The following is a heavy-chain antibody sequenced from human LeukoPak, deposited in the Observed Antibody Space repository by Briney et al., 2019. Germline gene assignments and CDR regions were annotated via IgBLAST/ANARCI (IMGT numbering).Heavy chain of an antibody. CDR3: ARGGNSSGWYFDWFDP. Sequence: SQTLSLTCAISGDSVSSNSAAWNWIRQSQSRGLEWLGRTYYRSKWYNDYAVSVKSRITINPDTSKNQFSLQLNSVTPEDTAVYYCARGGNSSGWYFDWFDPWGQGTLVTVSS. V-gene: IGHV6-1*01. CDR1: GDSVSSNSAA. J-gene: IGHJ5*02. CDR2: TYYRSKWYN. D-gene: IGHD6-19*01.